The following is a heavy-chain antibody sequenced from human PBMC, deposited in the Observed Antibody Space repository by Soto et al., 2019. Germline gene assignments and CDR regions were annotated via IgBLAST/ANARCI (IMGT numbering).Heavy chain of an antibody. V-gene: IGHV1-18*01. CDR2: ISAYNGNT. Sequence: ASVKVSCKASGYTFTSYGISWVRQAPGQGLEWMGWISAYNGNTNYAQKLQGRVTMTTDTSTSTAYMELRSLRSDDTAVYYCARDLGRWGYCSGGSCYPDYWGQGTLVTVSS. CDR3: ARDLGRWGYCSGGSCYPDY. CDR1: GYTFTSYG. J-gene: IGHJ4*02. D-gene: IGHD2-15*01.